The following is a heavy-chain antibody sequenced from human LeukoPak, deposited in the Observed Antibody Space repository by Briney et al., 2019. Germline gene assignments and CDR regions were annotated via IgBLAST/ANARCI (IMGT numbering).Heavy chain of an antibody. CDR2: ISAYNGNT. CDR1: GGTFSSYA. D-gene: IGHD6-19*01. V-gene: IGHV1-18*01. J-gene: IGHJ4*02. CDR3: ARERPRSSGWPIDY. Sequence: ASVKVSCKASGGTFSSYAISWVRQAPGQGLEWMGWISAYNGNTNYVQKLQGRVTMTTDTSTSTAYMELRSLRSDDTAVYYCARERPRSSGWPIDYWGQGTLVTVSS.